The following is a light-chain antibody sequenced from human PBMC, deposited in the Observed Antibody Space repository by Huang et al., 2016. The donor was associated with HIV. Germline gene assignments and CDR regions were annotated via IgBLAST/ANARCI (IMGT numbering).Light chain of an antibody. CDR2: DAS. CDR1: QDINNY. CDR3: QQYDDLPLT. V-gene: IGKV1-33*01. Sequence: DIQMTQSPSSLSASVGDRVTITCQSSQDINNYLSWFQQKPGKAPKLLIYDASTLETGVPSRFSGVGSGTDCTVTNSSLQPEDMATYYCQQYDDLPLTFGGGTKLDI. J-gene: IGKJ4*01.